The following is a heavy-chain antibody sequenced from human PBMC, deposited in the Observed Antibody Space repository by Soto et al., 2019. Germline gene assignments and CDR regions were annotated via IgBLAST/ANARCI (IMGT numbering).Heavy chain of an antibody. J-gene: IGHJ6*02. V-gene: IGHV1-18*01. Sequence: QVQLVQSGAEVKKPGASVKVSCKASGYTCTSYGISWVRQAPGQWLEWLGWISTYSGNTDYAQKLQGSVTMNTDASTSKAYMERRTLRSVGTAVYYWARGGKYCTPGVCSFSGMDVWGQGNTVTVSS. CDR2: ISTYSGNT. CDR3: ARGGKYCTPGVCSFSGMDV. D-gene: IGHD2-8*01. CDR1: GYTCTSYG.